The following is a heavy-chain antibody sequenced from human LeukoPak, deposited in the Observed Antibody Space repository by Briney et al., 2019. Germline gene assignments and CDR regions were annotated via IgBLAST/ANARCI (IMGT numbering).Heavy chain of an antibody. V-gene: IGHV3-23*01. Sequence: GGSLRLSCAASGFTFSSYWMHWVRQAPGKGLEWVSAISGSGGSTYYADSVEGRFTISRDNSKNMLYLQMNSLRAEDTAVYYCAKDPAMANEYYFDYWGQGTLVTVSS. CDR1: GFTFSSYW. J-gene: IGHJ4*02. CDR3: AKDPAMANEYYFDY. CDR2: ISGSGGST. D-gene: IGHD5-18*01.